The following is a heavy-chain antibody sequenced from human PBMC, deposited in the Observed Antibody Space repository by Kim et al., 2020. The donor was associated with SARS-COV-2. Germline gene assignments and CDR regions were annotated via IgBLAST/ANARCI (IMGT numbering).Heavy chain of an antibody. D-gene: IGHD5-18*01. CDR2: IWSDGNRK. CDR3: ATLGSSWYVDY. CDR1: GFTFSSYG. Sequence: GGSLRLSCAASGFTFSSYGIHWLRQAPGKGLEWVAVIWSDGNRKYYADSVKGRLTISRDNSKNTLYLQMNSLRAEDTAVYYCATLGSSWYVDYWGQGTLVTVSS. J-gene: IGHJ4*02. V-gene: IGHV3-33*01.